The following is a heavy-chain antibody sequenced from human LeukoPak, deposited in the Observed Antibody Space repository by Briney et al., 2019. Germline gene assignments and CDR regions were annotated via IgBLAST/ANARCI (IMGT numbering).Heavy chain of an antibody. CDR1: GYTFTSYA. D-gene: IGHD6-19*01. CDR3: ARSPRAGWLAAFDY. CDR2: INTNTGNP. V-gene: IGHV7-4-1*02. Sequence: WASVKVSCKASGYTFTSYAMNWVRQAPGQGLEWMGWINTNTGNPTYAQGFTGRFVFSLDTSVSTAYLQISSLKAEDTAVYYCARSPRAGWLAAFDYWGQGTLVTVSS. J-gene: IGHJ4*02.